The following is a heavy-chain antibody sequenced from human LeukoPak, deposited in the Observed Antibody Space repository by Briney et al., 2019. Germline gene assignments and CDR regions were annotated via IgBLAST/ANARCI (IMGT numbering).Heavy chain of an antibody. CDR2: ISYDGSNK. Sequence: PGGSLRLSCAASGFTFSSYGMHWVRQAPGKGLEWAAVISYDGSNKYYADSVKGRFTISRDNSKNTLYLQMNSLRAEDTAVYYCAKETGTTGAFDYWGQGTLVTVSS. V-gene: IGHV3-30*18. CDR3: AKETGTTGAFDY. D-gene: IGHD1-7*01. CDR1: GFTFSSYG. J-gene: IGHJ4*02.